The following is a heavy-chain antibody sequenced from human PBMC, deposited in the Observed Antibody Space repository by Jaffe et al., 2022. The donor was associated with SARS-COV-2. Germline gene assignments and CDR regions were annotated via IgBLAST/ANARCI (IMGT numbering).Heavy chain of an antibody. J-gene: IGHJ5*02. V-gene: IGHV3-9*01. Sequence: EVQLVESGGGLVQPGRSLRLSCAASGFTFDDYAMHWVRQAPGKGLEWVSGISWNSGSIGYADSVKGRFTISRDNAKNSLYLQMNSLRAEDTALYYCAKSLFYGSGRGHWFDPWGQGTLVTVSS. CDR3: AKSLFYGSGRGHWFDP. CDR2: ISWNSGSI. D-gene: IGHD3-10*01. CDR1: GFTFDDYA.